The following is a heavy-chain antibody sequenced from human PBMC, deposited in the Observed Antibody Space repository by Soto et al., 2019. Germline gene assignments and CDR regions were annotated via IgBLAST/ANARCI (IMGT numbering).Heavy chain of an antibody. CDR2: IYYSGST. CDR3: ARVSGYLIAVAGDPYYYYYGMDV. D-gene: IGHD6-19*01. V-gene: IGHV4-59*01. Sequence: SETLSLTCTVSGGSISSYYWSWIRQPPGKGLEWIGYIYYSGSTNYNPSLKSRVTISVDTSKNQFSLKLSSVTAADTAVYYCARVSGYLIAVAGDPYYYYYGMDVWGQGTTVTVSS. J-gene: IGHJ6*02. CDR1: GGSISSYY.